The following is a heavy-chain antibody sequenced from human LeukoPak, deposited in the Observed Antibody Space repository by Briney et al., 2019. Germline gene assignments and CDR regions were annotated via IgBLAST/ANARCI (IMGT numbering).Heavy chain of an antibody. CDR3: ATAPAAADSC. CDR1: GFTFSNSW. CDR2: INQDGSKK. V-gene: IGHV3-7*01. Sequence: PGGSLRLSCTASGFTFSNSWMTWVRQAPGKGLEWVANINQDGSKKTYVDSVKGRFSISRDNAKNSLYLQMNSLRVEDTAVYYCATAPAAADSCWGQGTLVAVSS. J-gene: IGHJ4*02. D-gene: IGHD6-25*01.